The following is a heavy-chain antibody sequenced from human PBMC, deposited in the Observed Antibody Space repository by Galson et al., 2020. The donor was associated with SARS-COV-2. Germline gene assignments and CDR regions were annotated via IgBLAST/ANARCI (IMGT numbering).Heavy chain of an antibody. CDR1: GYSFATYW. CDR3: ASGGGPYYFDY. V-gene: IGHV5-51*01. D-gene: IGHD2-15*01. CDR2: IYPGDSDT. Sequence: GESLKLSCQGSGYSFATYWIGWVRQMPGKGLEWVGIIYPGDSDTRYSPSFQGQVTISADKSISTAYLQWSSLEASDTAMYYCASGGGPYYFDYWGQGTLVTVSS. J-gene: IGHJ4*02.